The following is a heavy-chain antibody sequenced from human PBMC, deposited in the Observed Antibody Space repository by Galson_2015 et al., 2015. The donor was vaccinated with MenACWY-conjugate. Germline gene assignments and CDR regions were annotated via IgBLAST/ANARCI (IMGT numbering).Heavy chain of an antibody. J-gene: IGHJ4*02. CDR2: IKQDGSEK. CDR1: GFSFSNAW. V-gene: IGHV3-7*03. CDR3: ARDLGFYCSRNDCYSPY. Sequence: SLRLSCAASGFSFSNAWMSWVRQAPGKGPEWVANIKQDGSEKYYVDSVRGRFTISRDNAKNSLYLQMNSLRAEDTAVYYCARDLGFYCSRNDCYSPYWGQGTLVTVSS. D-gene: IGHD2-2*01.